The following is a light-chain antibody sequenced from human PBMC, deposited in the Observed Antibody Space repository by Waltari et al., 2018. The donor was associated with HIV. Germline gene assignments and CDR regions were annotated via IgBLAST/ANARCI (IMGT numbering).Light chain of an antibody. J-gene: IGLJ2*01. CDR3: AAWDDSLNGPRVV. CDR2: SNH. CDR1: NSDIGSNA. Sequence: QSVLTQPPSASETPGQRVAISCSGSNSDIGSNAENWYQQLPGTAPKLLIYSNHQPPAGVADRLAGSKSGTAASLAISGLQWEDEADYYCAAWDDSLNGPRVVFGGGTKLTVL. V-gene: IGLV1-44*01.